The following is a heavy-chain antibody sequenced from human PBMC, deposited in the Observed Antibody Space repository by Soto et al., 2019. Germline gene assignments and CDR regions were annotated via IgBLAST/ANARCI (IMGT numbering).Heavy chain of an antibody. Sequence: QITLKESGPTLVKPTQTLTLTCTFSGFSLSTSGVGVGWIRQPPGKALEWLALIYWDDDKRYSPSLKSRLTITKDTSKNQVVLTMTNMDPVDTATYYCAHSTYYYDNRVGDNVYYFDYWGQGTLVTVSS. CDR1: GFSLSTSGVG. V-gene: IGHV2-5*02. CDR3: AHSTYYYDNRVGDNVYYFDY. J-gene: IGHJ4*02. CDR2: IYWDDDK. D-gene: IGHD3-22*01.